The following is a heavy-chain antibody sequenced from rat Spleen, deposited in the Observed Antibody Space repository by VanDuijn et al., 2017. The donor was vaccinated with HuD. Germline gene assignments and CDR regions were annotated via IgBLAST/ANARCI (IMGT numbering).Heavy chain of an antibody. J-gene: IGHJ2*01. CDR2: IRPSGGRT. D-gene: IGHD4-6*01. CDR3: ARHWGY. CDR1: GFTFNSYD. Sequence: EVQVVESGGGLVQPGRSLKLSCAASGFTFNSYDMAWVRQAPTKGLEWVASIRPSGGRTYYRDSVKGRFTVSRDNAKTTLYLQMDSLRSEDTATYYCARHWGYWGQGVMVTVSS. V-gene: IGHV5-25*01.